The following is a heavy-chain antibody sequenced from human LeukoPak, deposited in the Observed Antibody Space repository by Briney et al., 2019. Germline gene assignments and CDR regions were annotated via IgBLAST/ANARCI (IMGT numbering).Heavy chain of an antibody. J-gene: IGHJ6*02. CDR1: GFTFSSYS. CDR2: ISSSSSYI. Sequence: PGGSLRLSCAASGFTFSSYSMNWVRQAPGKGLEWVSSISSSSSYIYYADSVKGRFTISRDNAKNSLYLQMNSLRAEDTAVYYCARGFGRFGELYEHYYHLMDAWGQGTTVTVSS. D-gene: IGHD3-10*01. V-gene: IGHV3-21*01. CDR3: ARGFGRFGELYEHYYHLMDA.